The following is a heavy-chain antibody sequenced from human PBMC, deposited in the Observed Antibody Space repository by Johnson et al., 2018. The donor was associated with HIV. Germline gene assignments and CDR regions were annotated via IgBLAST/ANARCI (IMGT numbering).Heavy chain of an antibody. CDR1: GFTFDDYG. CDR2: INWNGGST. V-gene: IGHV3-20*04. Sequence: VQLVESGGGVIRPRGSLRLSCATSGFTFDDYGLSWVRQAPGKGLEWVSGINWNGGSTGYADSVKGRFTISRDNALHSLFLQMNSLRAEDTAVYYCAIVVIRGDAFYLWGQGTMVTVSS. D-gene: IGHD3-22*01. CDR3: AIVVIRGDAFYL. J-gene: IGHJ3*01.